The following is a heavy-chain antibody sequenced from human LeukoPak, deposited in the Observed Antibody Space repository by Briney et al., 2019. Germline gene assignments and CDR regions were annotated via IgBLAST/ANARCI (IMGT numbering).Heavy chain of an antibody. CDR1: GFTVSSNY. CDR3: AKIRVSRYPHNGVDV. V-gene: IGHV3-66*01. Sequence: GGSLRLSCAASGFTVSSNYMSWVRQAPGKGLEWVAVIYSEGSTFYADPLEGRFTLSRDTSKNTLSLQMDSLRVEDTAVYYCAKIRVSRYPHNGVDVWGRGATVIVAS. J-gene: IGHJ6*02. CDR2: IYSEGST. D-gene: IGHD3-16*02.